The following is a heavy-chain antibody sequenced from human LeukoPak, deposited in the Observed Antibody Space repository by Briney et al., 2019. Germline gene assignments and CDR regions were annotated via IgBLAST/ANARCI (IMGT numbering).Heavy chain of an antibody. J-gene: IGHJ4*02. CDR1: GFTFSTYA. Sequence: PGGSLRLSCAASGFTFSTYAMSWVRQAPGRGLEWVSGICGSGGCTYYADSVKGRFTISRDNSKNTLYLQVNSLRAEDTAVYYCAKGGKWDVTPFDYWGQGTLVTVSS. CDR2: ICGSGGCT. V-gene: IGHV3-23*01. CDR3: AKGGKWDVTPFDY. D-gene: IGHD1-26*01.